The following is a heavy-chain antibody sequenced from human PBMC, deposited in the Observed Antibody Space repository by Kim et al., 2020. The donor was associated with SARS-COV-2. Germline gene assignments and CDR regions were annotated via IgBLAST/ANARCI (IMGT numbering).Heavy chain of an antibody. CDR3: ARAHDSSGFDY. CDR1: GGTFSSYA. J-gene: IGHJ4*02. V-gene: IGHV1-69*04. D-gene: IGHD3-22*01. Sequence: SVKVSCKASGGTFSSYAISWVRQAPGQGLEWMGRIIPILGIANYAQKFQGRVTITADKSTSTAYMELSSLRSEDTAVYYCARAHDSSGFDYWGQGTLVTVSS. CDR2: IIPILGIA.